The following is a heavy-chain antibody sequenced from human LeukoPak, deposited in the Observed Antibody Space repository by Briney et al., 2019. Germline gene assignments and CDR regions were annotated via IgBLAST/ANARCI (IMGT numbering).Heavy chain of an antibody. CDR1: GFTFSNAW. Sequence: GGSLRLSCAASGFTFSNAWMSWVRQAPGKGLEWVSGISSGAVSTYYADSVKGRFTISRDNSKATLFLQMNSLRVDDSAVYYCARSFGLDYWGQGALVTVSS. CDR3: ARSFGLDY. V-gene: IGHV3-23*01. CDR2: ISSGAVST. J-gene: IGHJ4*02. D-gene: IGHD2/OR15-2a*01.